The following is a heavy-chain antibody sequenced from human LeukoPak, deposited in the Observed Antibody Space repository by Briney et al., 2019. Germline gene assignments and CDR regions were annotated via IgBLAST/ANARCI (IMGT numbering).Heavy chain of an antibody. CDR2: IKEDGRQT. CDR3: AKMIYYDSGSYSFYYMDV. D-gene: IGHD3-10*01. Sequence: GGSLRLSCVGSGSTFNGHWLTWVRQAPGRGLEWVASIKEDGRQTHYVDSVKGRFIISRDNAKNTLYLQMTSLRAEDTAVYYCAKMIYYDSGSYSFYYMDVWGKGTTVTVSS. V-gene: IGHV3-7*03. J-gene: IGHJ6*03. CDR1: GSTFNGHW.